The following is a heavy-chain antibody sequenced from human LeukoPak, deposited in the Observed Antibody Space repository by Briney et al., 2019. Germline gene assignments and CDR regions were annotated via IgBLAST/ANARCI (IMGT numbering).Heavy chain of an antibody. CDR1: GFTFSSYA. V-gene: IGHV3-30-3*01. J-gene: IGHJ6*02. CDR3: ARGQKTYYDFWSGYHPVGMDV. Sequence: PGRSLRLSCAASGFTFSSYAMHWVRQAPGKGLEWVAVISYDGSNKYYADSVKGRFTISRDNSKNTLYLQMNSLRAEDTAVYYCARGQKTYYDFWSGYHPVGMDVWGQGTTVTVSS. CDR2: ISYDGSNK. D-gene: IGHD3-3*01.